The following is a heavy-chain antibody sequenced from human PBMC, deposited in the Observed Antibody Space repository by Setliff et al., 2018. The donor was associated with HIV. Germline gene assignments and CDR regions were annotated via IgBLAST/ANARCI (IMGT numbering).Heavy chain of an antibody. Sequence: LSLTCAVHGGPLTDHYWNWIRQAPGKGLEWVSYISSSGSTIYYADSVKGRFTISRDNAKNSLYLQMNSLRAEDTAVYYCARPTNIDTLYYGSQSFYMYYYGTDVWGQGTTVTVSS. CDR2: ISSSGSTI. CDR1: GGPLTDHY. D-gene: IGHD3-10*01. V-gene: IGHV3-11*04. J-gene: IGHJ6*02. CDR3: ARPTNIDTLYYGSQSFYMYYYGTDV.